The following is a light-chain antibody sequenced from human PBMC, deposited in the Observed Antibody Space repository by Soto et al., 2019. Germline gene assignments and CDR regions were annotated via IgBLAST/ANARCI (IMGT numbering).Light chain of an antibody. CDR2: GAS. CDR3: KQYGGSPQT. V-gene: IGKV3-20*01. J-gene: IGKJ1*01. CDR1: QSVSNY. Sequence: EIVLTQSPGTLSLSPGERATLSCRASQSVSNYLAWYQQKPGQAPRLLIYGASRRATVIPDRFSGSGSGTDFTLTISRLEPEDFAVYYCKQYGGSPQTFGQGTNVEIK.